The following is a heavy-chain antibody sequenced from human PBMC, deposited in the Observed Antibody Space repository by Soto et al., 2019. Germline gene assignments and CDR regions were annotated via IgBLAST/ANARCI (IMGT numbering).Heavy chain of an antibody. J-gene: IGHJ4*02. Sequence: QVPLQESGPRLVRPSGTLSLTCTVSSGSISTANWWSWVRQPPGRGLEWIGEIYHSGSTNYNLSLKRRVTLSVDKSKNPFSLRLSSVTAADTAMYYCARRGGGVVLTATTPFDYWGQGTLVTVSS. D-gene: IGHD2-21*02. V-gene: IGHV4-4*02. CDR3: ARRGGGVVLTATTPFDY. CDR2: IYHSGST. CDR1: SGSISTANW.